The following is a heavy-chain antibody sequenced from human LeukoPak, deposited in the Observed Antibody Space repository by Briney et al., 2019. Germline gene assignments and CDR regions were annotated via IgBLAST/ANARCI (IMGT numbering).Heavy chain of an antibody. CDR2: LYTGGRT. CDR1: GFTVSSHY. J-gene: IGHJ4*02. V-gene: IGHV3-53*01. CDR3: ARGGVNYWNPRY. Sequence: PGGSLRLSCVASGFTVSSHYMSWVRQAPGKGLEWVSLLYTGGRTYYADSVEGRFTISSDDSKNTVYLHMNTVRAEDTAMYYCARGGVNYWNPRYWGQGTLVTVSS. D-gene: IGHD1-1*01.